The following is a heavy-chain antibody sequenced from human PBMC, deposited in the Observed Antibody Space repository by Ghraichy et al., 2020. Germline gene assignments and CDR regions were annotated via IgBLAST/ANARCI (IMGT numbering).Heavy chain of an antibody. J-gene: IGHJ1*01. CDR3: TRDPLIAAAGMEY. CDR2: IKSRADGGTT. Sequence: GGSLRLSCAASEFTFTEAWMTWVRQAPGKGLEWVGRIKSRADGGTTEYAAPVKGRFTMSRDDSKDTLYLQMNSLKSEDSGVYYCTRDPLIAAAGMEYWGQGTLVTVSS. V-gene: IGHV3-15*01. CDR1: EFTFTEAW. D-gene: IGHD6-13*01.